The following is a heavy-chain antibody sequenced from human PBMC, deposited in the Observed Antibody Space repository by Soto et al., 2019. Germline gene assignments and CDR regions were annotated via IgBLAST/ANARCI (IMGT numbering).Heavy chain of an antibody. V-gene: IGHV4-31*03. D-gene: IGHD3-22*01. CDR2: IYHSGTT. J-gene: IGHJ4*02. Sequence: TLSLTCTVSGGSISSGGYYWSLIRQHPGEGLEWIGYIYHSGTTYSNPSLKSRVTISLDTSKNQFSLKLSSVTAADTAVYCWARVESSGLVADWGQGALVTVSS. CDR1: GGSISSGGYY. CDR3: ARVESSGLVAD.